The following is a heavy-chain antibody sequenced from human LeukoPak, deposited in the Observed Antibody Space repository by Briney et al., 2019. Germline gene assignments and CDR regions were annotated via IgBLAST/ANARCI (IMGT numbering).Heavy chain of an antibody. V-gene: IGHV3-48*04. Sequence: GGSLRLSCAASGFIFSSYGMNWVRQAPGKGLEWVSYISSSSSTIYYADSVKGRFTISRDNAKNSLYLQMNSLRAEDTAVYYCARDRAYDSSGYYYPAEFDYWGQGTLVTVSS. CDR1: GFIFSSYG. CDR2: ISSSSSTI. J-gene: IGHJ4*02. D-gene: IGHD3-22*01. CDR3: ARDRAYDSSGYYYPAEFDY.